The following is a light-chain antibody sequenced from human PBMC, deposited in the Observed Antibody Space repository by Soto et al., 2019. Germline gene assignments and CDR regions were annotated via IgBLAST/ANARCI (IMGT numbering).Light chain of an antibody. Sequence: QSALTQPASVSGSPGQSITISCTGTSTDVGGYNYVSWYQQHPGKATKLMIYDVSNRASGVSNRCSGTKSGNTASLTISGLQAEDEDDYYCSPYTSRSPRVVFGGGTQLTVL. CDR3: SPYTSRSPRVV. CDR1: STDVGGYNY. V-gene: IGLV2-14*01. J-gene: IGLJ2*01. CDR2: DVS.